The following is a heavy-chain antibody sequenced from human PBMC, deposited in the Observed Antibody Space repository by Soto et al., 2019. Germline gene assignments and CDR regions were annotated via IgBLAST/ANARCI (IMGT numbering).Heavy chain of an antibody. D-gene: IGHD3-3*01. CDR2: INDSGIT. V-gene: IGHV4-34*01. J-gene: IGHJ6*02. CDR3: ARGRSSVPDRRGIGYYGLDV. CDR1: GGSFSNYY. Sequence: QVQLQQWGAKVLKPSETLSLTCVVNGGSFSNYYWTWIRQPPGKGLEWIGEINDSGITDSNPSLESRVTISVDMSKNQFSLRVNSVTAADTAVYHCARGRSSVPDRRGIGYYGLDVWGQGTTVTVSS.